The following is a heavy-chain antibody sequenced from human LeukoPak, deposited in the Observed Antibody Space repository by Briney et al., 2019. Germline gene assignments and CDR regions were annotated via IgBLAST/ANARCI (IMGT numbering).Heavy chain of an antibody. CDR1: GGSISSSSYY. Sequence: LRLSCTVSGGSISSSSYYWGWIRQPPGKGLEWIGSIYYSGSTYYNPSLKSRVTISVDTSKNQFSLKLSSVTAADTAVYYCARDYGSGSQSWFDPWGQGTLVTVSS. CDR2: IYYSGST. CDR3: ARDYGSGSQSWFDP. D-gene: IGHD3-10*01. J-gene: IGHJ5*02. V-gene: IGHV4-39*07.